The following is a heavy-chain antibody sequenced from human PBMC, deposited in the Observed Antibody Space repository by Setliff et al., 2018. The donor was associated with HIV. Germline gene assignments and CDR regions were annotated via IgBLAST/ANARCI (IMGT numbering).Heavy chain of an antibody. CDR2: MCHGGNNN. D-gene: IGHD3-10*01. Sequence: LSLTCGVSGYSISSDYCWGWIRQPPGKGLEWIGNMCHGGNNNYYNPSLKSRVTISVDTSKNQFFLKVTSMTAADTAVYYCARGWVRGPIISPGTYFSYGLDVWGKGTTVTVSS. J-gene: IGHJ6*04. V-gene: IGHV4-38-2*01. CDR3: ARGWVRGPIISPGTYFSYGLDV. CDR1: GYSISSDYC.